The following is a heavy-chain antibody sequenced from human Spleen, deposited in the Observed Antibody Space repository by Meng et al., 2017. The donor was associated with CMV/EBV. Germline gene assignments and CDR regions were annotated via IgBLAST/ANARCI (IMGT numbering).Heavy chain of an antibody. V-gene: IGHV1-2*02. D-gene: IGHD3-22*01. CDR2: INPRSGGT. Sequence: ASVKVSCKASGYTFTDYYIHWVRQAPGQGLEWMGWINPRSGGTSYEQKFQGRVTMTTDTSTSTAYMELRSLRSDDTAVYYCARDGPLGTMIVVVIPYRRNYGMDVWGQGTTVTVSS. CDR3: ARDGPLGTMIVVVIPYRRNYGMDV. CDR1: GYTFTDYY. J-gene: IGHJ6*02.